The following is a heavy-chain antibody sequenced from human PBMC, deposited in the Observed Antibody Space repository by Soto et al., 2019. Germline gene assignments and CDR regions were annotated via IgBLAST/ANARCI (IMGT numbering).Heavy chain of an antibody. J-gene: IGHJ3*02. Sequence: SGPTLVNPTQTLTLTCTFSGFSLSTSGVGVGWIRQPPGKALEWLALIYWDDDERYRPSLKSRLTISKDTSKNQVVLTVTNMDPVDTATFYCARDYCSSTACSGAFDMWGQGTMVTVSS. V-gene: IGHV2-5*02. CDR2: IYWDDDE. CDR3: ARDYCSSTACSGAFDM. CDR1: GFSLSTSGVG. D-gene: IGHD2-2*01.